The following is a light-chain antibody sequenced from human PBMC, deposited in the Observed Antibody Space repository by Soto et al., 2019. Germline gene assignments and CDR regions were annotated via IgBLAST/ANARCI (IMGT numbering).Light chain of an antibody. CDR2: DAS. CDR3: QQFNSYPRT. CDR1: QGISSA. Sequence: AIQLTQSPSSLSASVGDRVTITCRASQGISSALAWYQQQPGKAPKLLIYDASSLDSGVPSKFRGSGSGTDFTLTISSLQPEDFATYYCQQFNSYPRTFGPGTKVDIK. V-gene: IGKV1-13*02. J-gene: IGKJ3*01.